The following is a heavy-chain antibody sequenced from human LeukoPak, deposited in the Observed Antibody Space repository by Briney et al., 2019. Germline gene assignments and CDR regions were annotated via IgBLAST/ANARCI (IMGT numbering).Heavy chain of an antibody. CDR1: GYTFTSHG. D-gene: IGHD4-17*01. CDR2: ISAYNGNT. V-gene: IGHV1-18*01. J-gene: IGHJ4*02. CDR3: ARARVDYGDYGDLY. Sequence: GASVKVSCKASGYTFTSHGISWVRQAPGQGLEWMGLISAYNGNTNYAQKLQGRVTMTTDTSTSTAYMELRSLRSDDTAVYYCARARVDYGDYGDLYWGQGTLVTVSS.